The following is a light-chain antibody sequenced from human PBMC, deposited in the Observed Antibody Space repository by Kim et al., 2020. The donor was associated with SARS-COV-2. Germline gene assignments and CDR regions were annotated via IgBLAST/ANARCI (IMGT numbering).Light chain of an antibody. CDR3: QSYDSSLSARV. CDR1: SSTIGAGYD. V-gene: IGLV1-40*01. Sequence: QRVPISCTGSSSTIGAGYDVHWYQQLPGTAPKLLIYGNSNRPSGVPDRFSGSKSGTSASLAITGLQAEDEADYYCQSYDSSLSARVFGGGTQLTVL. J-gene: IGLJ3*02. CDR2: GNS.